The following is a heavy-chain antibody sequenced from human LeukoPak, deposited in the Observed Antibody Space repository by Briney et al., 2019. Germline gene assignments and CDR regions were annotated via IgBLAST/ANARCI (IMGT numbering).Heavy chain of an antibody. Sequence: SETLSLTCTVSGVSISNYYWSWIRQPPGKELEWVGYMHDSGSTKYNPSLHSRVAISLDMSKNEVSLKMKYVAAADTAVYYCARVGGYSGYDFGEGYYYYFYMDVWGKGTTVTVSS. CDR1: GVSISNYY. D-gene: IGHD5-12*01. CDR2: MHDSGST. J-gene: IGHJ6*03. V-gene: IGHV4-59*01. CDR3: ARVGGYSGYDFGEGYYYYFYMDV.